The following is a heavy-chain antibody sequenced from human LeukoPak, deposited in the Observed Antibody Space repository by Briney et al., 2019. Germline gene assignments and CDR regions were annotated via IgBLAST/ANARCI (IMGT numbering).Heavy chain of an antibody. D-gene: IGHD4-17*01. J-gene: IGHJ4*02. V-gene: IGHV3-21*01. CDR3: ARFSTVTLASFDY. Sequence: PGGSLRLSCAASGFTFSSYSMNWVRQAPGKGLEWVSSISSSSSYIYYADSVKGRFTISRDNAKNSLYLQMNSLRAEDTAVYYCARFSTVTLASFDYWGQGTLVTVSS. CDR2: ISSSSSYI. CDR1: GFTFSSYS.